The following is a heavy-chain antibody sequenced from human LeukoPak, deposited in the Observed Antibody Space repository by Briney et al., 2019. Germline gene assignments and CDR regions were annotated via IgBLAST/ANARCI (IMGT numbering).Heavy chain of an antibody. CDR3: ARADDFWSGYYRNYYYYYMDV. CDR2: INHSGST. Sequence: SETLSLTCAVYSGSFSGYYWSWIRQPPGKGLEWIGEINHSGSTNYNPSLKSRVTISVDTSKNQFSLKLSSVTAADTAVYYCARADDFWSGYYRNYYYYYMDVWGKGTTVAVSS. J-gene: IGHJ6*03. V-gene: IGHV4-34*01. CDR1: SGSFSGYY. D-gene: IGHD3-3*01.